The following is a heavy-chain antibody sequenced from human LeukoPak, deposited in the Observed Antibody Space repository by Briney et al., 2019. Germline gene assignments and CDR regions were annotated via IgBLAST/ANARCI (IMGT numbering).Heavy chain of an antibody. V-gene: IGHV3-33*01. J-gene: IGHJ4*02. CDR3: ARACRMSSSSSDY. Sequence: PGGSLRLSCAASGFTFSSYGMHWVCQAPGQGLEWVAVIWYDGSNRYYADSVKGRFTISRDNSKNTLYLQMNSLRAEDTAVYYCARACRMSSSSSDYWGQGTLVTVSS. D-gene: IGHD6-6*01. CDR1: GFTFSSYG. CDR2: IWYDGSNR.